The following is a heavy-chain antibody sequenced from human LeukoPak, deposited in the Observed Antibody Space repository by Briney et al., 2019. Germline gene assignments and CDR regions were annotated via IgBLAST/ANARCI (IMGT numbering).Heavy chain of an antibody. CDR3: ARSSSGWSFDY. J-gene: IGHJ4*02. CDR2: IHPADSDT. Sequence: GESLKISCKGSGYNFASYWIAWVGQMPGKGLEWMGIIHPADSDTRYSPSFQGQVTISADKSISTAYLQWSSLRASDTAMYYCARSSSGWSFDYWGQGTLVTVSS. CDR1: GYNFASYW. V-gene: IGHV5-51*01. D-gene: IGHD6-19*01.